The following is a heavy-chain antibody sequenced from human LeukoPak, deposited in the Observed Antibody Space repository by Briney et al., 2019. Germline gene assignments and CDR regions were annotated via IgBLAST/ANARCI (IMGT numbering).Heavy chain of an antibody. J-gene: IGHJ4*02. D-gene: IGHD3-9*01. CDR1: GFTFSSYG. Sequence: HPGRSLRLSCAASGFTFSSYGMHWVRQAPGKGLEWVAVIWYDGSNKYYADSVKGRFTISRDNSKNTLYLQMNSLRAEDTAVYYCAKGTTYYDILTGYFHFDYWGQGTLVTVSS. CDR2: IWYDGSNK. CDR3: AKGTTYYDILTGYFHFDY. V-gene: IGHV3-33*06.